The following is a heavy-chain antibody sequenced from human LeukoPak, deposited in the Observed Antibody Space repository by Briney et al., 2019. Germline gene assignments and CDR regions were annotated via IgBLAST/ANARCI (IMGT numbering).Heavy chain of an antibody. Sequence: PSETLSLTCTVSGGSISSGDYYWSWIRRPPGKGLEWIGYIYYSGSTYYNPSLKSRVTISVDTSKNQFSLKLSSVTAADTAVYYCARGRVITYFDYWGQGTLVTVSS. D-gene: IGHD3-22*01. V-gene: IGHV4-30-4*08. J-gene: IGHJ4*02. CDR1: GGSISSGDYY. CDR2: IYYSGST. CDR3: ARGRVITYFDY.